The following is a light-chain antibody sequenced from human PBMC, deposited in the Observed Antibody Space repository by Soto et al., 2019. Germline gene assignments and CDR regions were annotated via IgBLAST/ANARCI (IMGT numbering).Light chain of an antibody. CDR1: SSDVGGYNY. CDR2: EVS. V-gene: IGLV2-14*03. CDR3: TSFTSSNTWV. Sequence: QSVLTQPASVSGSPGQSITISCTGTSSDVGGYNYVSWFQQHPDKAPKLKIYEVSNRPSGVSNRFSGSKSGYTASLTISELQAEDEADYYCTSFTSSNTWVFGGGTKLTVL. J-gene: IGLJ3*02.